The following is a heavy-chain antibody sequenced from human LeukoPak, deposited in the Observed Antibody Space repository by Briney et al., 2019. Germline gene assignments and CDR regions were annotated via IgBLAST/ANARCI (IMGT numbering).Heavy chain of an antibody. CDR1: GGSFSGYY. J-gene: IGHJ4*02. CDR2: INHSGST. CDR3: ARRQRGPYDFWSGYYSFDY. D-gene: IGHD3-3*01. Sequence: SETLSLTCAVYGGSFSGYYWSWVRHPPGKGLEWIGEINHSGSTNYNPSLKSRVTISVDTPKNQFSLKLSSVTAADTAVYYCARRQRGPYDFWSGYYSFDYWGQGTLVTVSS. V-gene: IGHV4-34*01.